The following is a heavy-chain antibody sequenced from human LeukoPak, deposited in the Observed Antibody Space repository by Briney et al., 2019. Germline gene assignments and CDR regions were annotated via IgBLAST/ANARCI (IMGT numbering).Heavy chain of an antibody. CDR2: IYYSGST. CDR3: ARLYCSGRSCYSGY. V-gene: IGHV4-61*01. D-gene: IGHD2-15*01. J-gene: IGHJ4*02. Sequence: PSETLSLTCTVSGGSVSSGSFYWSWIRQPPGKGLGWIGYIYYSGSTNYNPSLKSRVSISVDTSKNQFSLELSSVTAADTAVYYCARLYCSGRSCYSGYWGQGTLVTVSS. CDR1: GGSVSSGSFY.